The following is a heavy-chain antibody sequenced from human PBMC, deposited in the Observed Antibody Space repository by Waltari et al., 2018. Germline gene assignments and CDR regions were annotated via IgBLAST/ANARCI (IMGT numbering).Heavy chain of an antibody. CDR1: GGTFISYA. CDR2: IIPIFGTA. Sequence: QVQLVHSGAVVKKPGSTAQVPCKASGGTFISYAISCVRRAPRQGLEWMGGIIPIFGTANYAQKFQGRVTVTADESTGTGYMELNRLRCEGTAVYYCARAAGPMIVELRGAFDIWGQGTMVTVSS. D-gene: IGHD3-22*01. V-gene: IGHV1-69*12. CDR3: ARAAGPMIVELRGAFDI. J-gene: IGHJ3*02.